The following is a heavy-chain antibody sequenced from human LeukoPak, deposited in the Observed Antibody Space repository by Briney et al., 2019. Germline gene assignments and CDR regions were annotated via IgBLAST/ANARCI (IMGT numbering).Heavy chain of an antibody. CDR3: AKDYLGGDYFFFDY. CDR2: LSSGVGA. V-gene: IGHV3-23*01. J-gene: IGHJ4*02. D-gene: IGHD2/OR15-2a*01. Sequence: GGSLRLSCAASGFTFSSYMMNWVRQAPGKGLEWVSSLSSGVGAYYADSVKGRFTISRDNSKNTLYLQMNSLRAEDTAVYYCAKDYLGGDYFFFDYWGQGTLVTVSS. CDR1: GFTFSSYM.